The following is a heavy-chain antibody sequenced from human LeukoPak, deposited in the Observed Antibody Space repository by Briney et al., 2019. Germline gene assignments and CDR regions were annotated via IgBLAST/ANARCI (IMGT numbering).Heavy chain of an antibody. CDR3: ARDPYSGTYSDYYYYYMDV. Sequence: GGSLRLSCSASGFIFSTYNMNWVRQAPGKALEWVSSITSSSSHTYYADSVKGRYTISRDNAKNSLYLQMDSLRAEDTAVYYCARDPYSGTYSDYYYYYMDVWGKGTTVTVSS. CDR2: ITSSSSHT. V-gene: IGHV3-21*01. CDR1: GFIFSTYN. J-gene: IGHJ6*03. D-gene: IGHD1-26*01.